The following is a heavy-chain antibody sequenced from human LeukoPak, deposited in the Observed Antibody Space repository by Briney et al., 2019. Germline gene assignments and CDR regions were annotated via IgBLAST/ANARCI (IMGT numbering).Heavy chain of an antibody. CDR2: IRYDGSNK. J-gene: IGHJ4*02. V-gene: IGHV3-30*02. CDR1: RFTFSSYV. D-gene: IGHD3-22*01. CDR3: AKVQGYYDSSGYRYYFEY. Sequence: GGSLRLSCAASRFTFSSYVMHGVRQAPGKGLEGVAFIRYDGSNKNYADSVKGRFTISRDNSKNTLYLQMNSLRAEDTAVYYCAKVQGYYDSSGYRYYFEYWGQGTLVTVSS.